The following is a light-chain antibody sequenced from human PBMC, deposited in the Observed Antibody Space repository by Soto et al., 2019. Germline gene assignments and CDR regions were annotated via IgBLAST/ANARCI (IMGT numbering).Light chain of an antibody. CDR1: QSVSSK. Sequence: EIMMTQSPDTLSVSPGERSTLSCRASQSVSSKLAWYQQRPGQAPRLLIYDASTRATGIPARFSGSDSGTEFTPTISSLQSEDFAVYYCQQYDKWPLAFGGGTKVDIK. V-gene: IGKV3-15*01. CDR2: DAS. J-gene: IGKJ4*01. CDR3: QQYDKWPLA.